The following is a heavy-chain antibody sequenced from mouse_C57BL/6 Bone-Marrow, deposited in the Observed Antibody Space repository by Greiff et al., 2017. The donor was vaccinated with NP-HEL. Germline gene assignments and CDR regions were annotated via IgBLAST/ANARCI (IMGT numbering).Heavy chain of an antibody. J-gene: IGHJ3*01. CDR2: ISNGGGST. CDR1: GFTFSDYY. V-gene: IGHV5-12*01. CDR3: ARQFGGGFAY. Sequence: EVKVVESGGGLVQPGGSLKLSCAASGFTFSDYYMYWVRQTPEKRLEWVAYISNGGGSTYYPDTVKGRFTISRDNAKNTLYLQMSRLKSEDTAMYYCARQFGGGFAYWGQGTLVTVSA.